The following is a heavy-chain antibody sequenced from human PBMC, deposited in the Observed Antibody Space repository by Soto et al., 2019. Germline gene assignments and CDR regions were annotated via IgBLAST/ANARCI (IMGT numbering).Heavy chain of an antibody. CDR2: IDPSDSYT. J-gene: IGHJ6*02. V-gene: IGHV5-10-1*01. Sequence: PGESLKISCKGSGYSFTSYWISWVRQMPGKGLEWMGRIDPSDSYTNYSPSFQGHVTISADKSISTAYLQWSSLKASDTAMYYCARYSSSHYYSYYGMDVWGQGTTVTVSS. D-gene: IGHD6-6*01. CDR1: GYSFTSYW. CDR3: ARYSSSHYYSYYGMDV.